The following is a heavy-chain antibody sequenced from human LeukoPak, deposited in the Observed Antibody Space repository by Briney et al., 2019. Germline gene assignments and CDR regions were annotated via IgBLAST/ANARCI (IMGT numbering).Heavy chain of an antibody. CDR2: ISDSGGST. D-gene: IGHD2/OR15-2a*01. Sequence: GGSLRLSCAASGLTFSSYAMSWVRQAPGKGLEWVSSISDSGGSTYYADSVKGRFTLSRDNSKNTLYLQTNTLRDEDTAVYYCAKASSNYFYYFEYWGQGTLVTVSS. CDR3: AKASSNYFYYFEY. V-gene: IGHV3-23*01. J-gene: IGHJ4*02. CDR1: GLTFSSYA.